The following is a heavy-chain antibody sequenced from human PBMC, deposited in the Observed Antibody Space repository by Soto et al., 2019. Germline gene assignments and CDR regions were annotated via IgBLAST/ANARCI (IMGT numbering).Heavy chain of an antibody. J-gene: IGHJ6*02. V-gene: IGHV1-2*04. CDR1: GHTFTGYY. D-gene: IGHD3-3*01. Sequence: GASVKVSCKASGHTFTGYYMHWVRQAPGQGLEWMGWINPNSGGTNYAQKFQGWVTMTRDTSISTAYMELSRLRSDDTAVYYCARDSRYYDFWSGYYNRNYYYGMDVWGQGTTVTVSS. CDR3: ARDSRYYDFWSGYYNRNYYYGMDV. CDR2: INPNSGGT.